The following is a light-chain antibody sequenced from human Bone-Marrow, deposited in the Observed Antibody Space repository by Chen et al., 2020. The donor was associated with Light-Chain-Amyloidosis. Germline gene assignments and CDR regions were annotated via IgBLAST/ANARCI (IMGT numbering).Light chain of an antibody. CDR1: QDVRSW. CDR2: TAS. V-gene: IGKV1-12*01. Sequence: IHMTQSPSSVSASVGDRVAITCRASQDVRSWLAWYQQSPEKAPKLLISTASSLQSGVPSRFSGSGSGTAFTLTISNLQPQDFATYSCQQTNAFPLSFGRGTRVELK. J-gene: IGKJ4*01. CDR3: QQTNAFPLS.